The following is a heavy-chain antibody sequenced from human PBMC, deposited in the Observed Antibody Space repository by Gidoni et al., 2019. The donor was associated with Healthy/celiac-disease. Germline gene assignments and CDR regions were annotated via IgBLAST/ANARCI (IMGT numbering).Heavy chain of an antibody. D-gene: IGHD2-2*01. V-gene: IGHV3-21*01. J-gene: IGHJ5*02. CDR2: ISSSSSYI. Sequence: EVQLVESGGGLVKPGGSLRLSCAASGFTFSSYSVNLVRQAPGKGLEWVSSISSSSSYIYYADSVKGRFTISRDNAKNSLYLQMNSLRAEDTAVYYCASTSKKGYCSSTSCRNNWFDPWGQGTLVTVSS. CDR3: ASTSKKGYCSSTSCRNNWFDP. CDR1: GFTFSSYS.